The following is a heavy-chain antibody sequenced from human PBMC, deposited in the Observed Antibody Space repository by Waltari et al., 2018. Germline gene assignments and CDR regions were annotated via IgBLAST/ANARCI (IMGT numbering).Heavy chain of an antibody. CDR2: IQRSGGT. V-gene: IGHV4-4*02. J-gene: IGHJ4*02. CDR3: ARDRGKGIYLDS. Sequence: QLQLEESGPGLVKPSGTLSLTCAVSGDSMSSSDCWSWVRQPPGKGLEWIGQIQRSGGTNYNPSFASGVTMSIDTSNNNFSLRVTSATAADTAVYYCARDRGKGIYLDSWGQGTLVTVSP. CDR1: GDSMSSSDC. D-gene: IGHD2-15*01.